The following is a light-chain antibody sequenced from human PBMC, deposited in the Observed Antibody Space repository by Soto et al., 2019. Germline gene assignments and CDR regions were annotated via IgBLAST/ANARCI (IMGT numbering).Light chain of an antibody. V-gene: IGKV1-9*01. Sequence: DIQLTQSPSFLSASVGDRVTITCRASQGLNSYFAWYQQKPGKAPKLLLYATSTLQSVFPSRFSGSGSGAEFTLTITSLQPEDVATYYCQQLNSYPVTFGGGTRWRSN. CDR1: QGLNSY. CDR2: ATS. J-gene: IGKJ4*01. CDR3: QQLNSYPVT.